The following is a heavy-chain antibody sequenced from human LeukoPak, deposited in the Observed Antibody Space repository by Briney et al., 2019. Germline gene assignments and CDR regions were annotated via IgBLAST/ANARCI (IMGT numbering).Heavy chain of an antibody. Sequence: GGSLRLSCAASGFTFSSYGMSWVRQAPGKGLEWVSAISGSGGSTYYADSVKGRFTISRDNFKNTLYLQVNSLSAGDTAIYYCAKGSVAAHYFFNYWGQGTLVTVSP. CDR2: ISGSGGST. V-gene: IGHV3-23*01. CDR3: AKGSVAAHYFFNY. J-gene: IGHJ4*02. D-gene: IGHD2-15*01. CDR1: GFTFSSYG.